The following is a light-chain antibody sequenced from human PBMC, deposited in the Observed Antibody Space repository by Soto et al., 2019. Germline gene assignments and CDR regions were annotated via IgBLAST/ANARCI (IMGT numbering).Light chain of an antibody. CDR1: NSDVGIYNL. CDR3: CSYTSNTVV. Sequence: SALTQPASVSGSPGQSITVSCTGINSDVGIYNLVSWYQHHPGKAPKLVIYEGTKRPSGVSSRFSGSKSGNTASLTISGLQAEDEGDYYCCSYTSNTVVFGGGTKVTVL. J-gene: IGLJ2*01. V-gene: IGLV2-23*01. CDR2: EGT.